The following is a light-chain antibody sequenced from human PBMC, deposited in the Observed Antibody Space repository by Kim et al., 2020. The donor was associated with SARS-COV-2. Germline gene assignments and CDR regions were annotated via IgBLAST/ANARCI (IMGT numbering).Light chain of an antibody. CDR1: KLGEKY. CDR3: QAADSSTVV. V-gene: IGLV3-1*01. J-gene: IGLJ2*01. Sequence: SYELTQPPSVSVSPGQTASITCSGDKLGEKYACWYQQKPGQSPVLVIYQDTKRPSGIPERFSGSNSGNTATLTISGTQAMDEADYYCQAADSSTVVFGVG. CDR2: QDT.